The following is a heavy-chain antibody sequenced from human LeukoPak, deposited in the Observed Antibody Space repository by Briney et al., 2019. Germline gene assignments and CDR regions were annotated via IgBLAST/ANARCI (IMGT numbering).Heavy chain of an antibody. V-gene: IGHV3-30*02. CDR2: IRSDGSDK. CDR1: GFTFSSYG. D-gene: IGHD2-15*01. Sequence: GGSLRLSCTASGFTFSSYGIHWVRQAPGKGLEWVAFIRSDGSDKYYADSLKGRFTISRDNSKNTLYLQMNSLRAEDTAVYYCARAKRVVAATLDYFDYWGQGTLVTVSS. J-gene: IGHJ4*02. CDR3: ARAKRVVAATLDYFDY.